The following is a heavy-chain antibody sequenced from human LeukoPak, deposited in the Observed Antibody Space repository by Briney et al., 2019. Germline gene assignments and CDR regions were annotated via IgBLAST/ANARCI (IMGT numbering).Heavy chain of an antibody. CDR1: GFTFDDYA. CDR3: AKSTWGQSGSSLYFDY. CDR2: ISWNSGSI. J-gene: IGHJ4*02. V-gene: IGHV3-9*03. Sequence: GRSLRLSCAASGFTFDDYAMHWVRQAPGKGLEWVSGISWNSGSIDYADSVKGRFTISRDNAKNSLYLQMNSLRPEDMALYYCAKSTWGQSGSSLYFDYWGQGALATVSS. D-gene: IGHD1-26*01.